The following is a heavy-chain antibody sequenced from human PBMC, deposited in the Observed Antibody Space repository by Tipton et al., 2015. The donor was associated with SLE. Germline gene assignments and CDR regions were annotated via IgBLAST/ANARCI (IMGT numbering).Heavy chain of an antibody. Sequence: LRLSCIVSGVSITSYTYSWSWFRQPAGKGLEWIGRVWSTGSANYNPSLKSRVTMSIDTSRNQYSLKLSSVTATDTAVYYCARYRLAGLDPWGQGTLVTVSS. J-gene: IGHJ5*02. CDR2: VWSTGSA. CDR3: ARYRLAGLDP. CDR1: GVSITSYTYS. D-gene: IGHD6-25*01. V-gene: IGHV4-61*02.